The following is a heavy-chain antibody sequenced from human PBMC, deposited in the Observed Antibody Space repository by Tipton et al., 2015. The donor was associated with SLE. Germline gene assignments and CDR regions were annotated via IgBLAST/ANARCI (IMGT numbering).Heavy chain of an antibody. V-gene: IGHV4-59*08. D-gene: IGHD3-16*02. J-gene: IGHJ6*03. CDR3: ARTDYVWGSYHQDYYYYMDV. CDR2: IYYTGST. Sequence: TLSLTCTVSGGSISRYYWSWIRQSPGKGLEWMGYIYYTGSTNYNPSLKSRVTISVDTPKNQFSLKLSSVTAADTAVYYCARTDYVWGSYHQDYYYYMDVWGKGTTATISS. CDR1: GGSISRYY.